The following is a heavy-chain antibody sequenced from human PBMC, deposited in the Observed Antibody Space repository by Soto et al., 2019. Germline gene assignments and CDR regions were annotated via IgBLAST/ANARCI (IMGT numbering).Heavy chain of an antibody. V-gene: IGHV4-30-4*01. CDR3: ARTAIVWYVDY. Sequence: KPSETLSLTCTVSGGSISSGDYYWSWIRQSPGKGLEWIGYIYYSGSTYYNPSLKSRVTISVDTSKNQFSLKLSSVTAADTAVYYCARTAIVWYVDYWGQGTLVTVSS. CDR2: IYYSGST. D-gene: IGHD5-18*01. CDR1: GGSISSGDYY. J-gene: IGHJ4*02.